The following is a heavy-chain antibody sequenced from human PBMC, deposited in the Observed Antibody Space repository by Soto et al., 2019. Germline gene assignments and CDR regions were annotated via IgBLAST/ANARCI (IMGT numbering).Heavy chain of an antibody. CDR3: AIMDIVLVPSTIPRLHYYYGMDV. CDR1: GGSVSSGSYY. CDR2: IHYSGST. Sequence: PSETLSLTCTVSGGSVSSGSYYWSWIRQPPGRGLEWIGYIHYSGSTNYNSSLKSRVTISVDTSKNQFSLNLSSVTAADTAVYYCAIMDIVLVPSTIPRLHYYYGMDVWGQGTTVTVSS. J-gene: IGHJ6*02. D-gene: IGHD2-2*03. V-gene: IGHV4-61*01.